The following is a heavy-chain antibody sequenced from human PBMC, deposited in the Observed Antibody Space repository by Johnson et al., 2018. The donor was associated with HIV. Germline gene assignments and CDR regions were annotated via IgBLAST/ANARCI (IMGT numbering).Heavy chain of an antibody. J-gene: IGHJ3*02. V-gene: IGHV3-53*01. Sequence: VQLVESGGGLIQPGGSLRLSCAASGFTVSSNYMSWVRQAPGQGPEWVSVIYSSGSAYNADSMKGRFTISRDNSNNTLYLQMNCLRVEDTAVYYCARDPQQWLDVGAFDIWGQGTMVTVSS. D-gene: IGHD6-19*01. CDR3: ARDPQQWLDVGAFDI. CDR1: GFTVSSNY. CDR2: IYSSGSA.